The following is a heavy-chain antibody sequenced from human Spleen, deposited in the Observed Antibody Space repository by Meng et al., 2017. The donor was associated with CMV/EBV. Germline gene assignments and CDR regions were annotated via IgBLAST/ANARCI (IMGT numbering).Heavy chain of an antibody. J-gene: IGHJ4*02. CDR3: ARAKGDSSSSPYYFDY. V-gene: IGHV4-34*01. Sequence: QAHLAPWGAVLFKPSQTLSLTCAVSGVSFSGYYWSWIRQPPGKGLEWIGEINHSGSTNYNPSLKSRVTISVDTSKNHFSLKLSSVTAADTAVYYCARAKGDSSSSPYYFDYWGQGTLVTVSS. D-gene: IGHD6-6*01. CDR1: GVSFSGYY. CDR2: INHSGST.